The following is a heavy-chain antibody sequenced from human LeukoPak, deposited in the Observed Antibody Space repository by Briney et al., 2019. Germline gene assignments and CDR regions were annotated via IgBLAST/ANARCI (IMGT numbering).Heavy chain of an antibody. CDR3: ARVGAYCSSTSCYLDY. V-gene: IGHV1-46*01. D-gene: IGHD2-2*01. CDR2: INPSGGST. CDR1: GYTFTGYY. J-gene: IGHJ4*02. Sequence: ASVKVSCKASGYTFTGYYMHWVRQAPGQGLEWMGIINPSGGSTSYAQKFQGRVTMTRDTSTSTVYMELSSLRSEDTAAYYCARVGAYCSSTSCYLDYWGQGTLVTVSS.